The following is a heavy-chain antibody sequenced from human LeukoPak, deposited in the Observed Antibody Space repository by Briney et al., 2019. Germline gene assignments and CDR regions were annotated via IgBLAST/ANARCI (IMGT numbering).Heavy chain of an antibody. D-gene: IGHD6-13*01. Sequence: GGSLRLPCAASGFTFNTYTMNWVRQAPGKGLEWVSSISSSSSYIYYAGSVKGRFTISRDNAKNSLYLQMNSLRAADTAVYYCARGRRRIAAPGATPPAPYFDFWGQGTLVTVSS. V-gene: IGHV3-21*01. J-gene: IGHJ4*02. CDR1: GFTFNTYT. CDR3: ARGRRRIAAPGATPPAPYFDF. CDR2: ISSSSSYI.